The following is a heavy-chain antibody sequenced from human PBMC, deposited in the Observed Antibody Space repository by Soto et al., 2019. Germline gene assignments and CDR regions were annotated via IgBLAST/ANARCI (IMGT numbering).Heavy chain of an antibody. CDR1: GYTFTSYY. CDR2: INPSGGST. V-gene: IGHV1-46*01. J-gene: IGHJ5*02. Sequence: GASVKVSCKASGYTFTSYYMHWVRQAPGQGLEWMGIINPSGGSTSYAQKFQGRVTMTRDTSTSTVYMELSSLRSEDTAVYYCTRGDRPKALKKGIWFDPWGQGTLVTVSS. D-gene: IGHD2-15*01. CDR3: TRGDRPKALKKGIWFDP.